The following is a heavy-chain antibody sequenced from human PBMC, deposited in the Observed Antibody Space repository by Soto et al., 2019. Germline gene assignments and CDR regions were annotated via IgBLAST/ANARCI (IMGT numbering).Heavy chain of an antibody. Sequence: GASVKVSFKASGYTFTGYYMHWLRQAPGQGLEWMGWINPNSGCTNYAQKFQGRVTMTRDTSISTAYMELSRLRSDDTAVYYCARAPYSSSSNFDYWGQGTLVTVSS. V-gene: IGHV1-2*02. D-gene: IGHD6-13*01. CDR3: ARAPYSSSSNFDY. CDR1: GYTFTGYY. CDR2: INPNSGCT. J-gene: IGHJ4*02.